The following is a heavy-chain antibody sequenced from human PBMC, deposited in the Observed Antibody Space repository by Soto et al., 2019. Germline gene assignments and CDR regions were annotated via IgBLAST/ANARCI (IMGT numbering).Heavy chain of an antibody. CDR3: ARGVVGGRDSIVVVPAATRRRGYYYYYMDV. D-gene: IGHD2-2*01. J-gene: IGHJ6*03. Sequence: SETLSLTCAVYGGSFSGYYWSWIRQPPGKGLEWIGEINHSGSTNYNPSLKSRVTLSVDTSKNQFSLKLSSVTAADTAVYYCARGVVGGRDSIVVVPAATRRRGYYYYYMDVWGKGTTVTVSS. V-gene: IGHV4-34*01. CDR1: GGSFSGYY. CDR2: INHSGST.